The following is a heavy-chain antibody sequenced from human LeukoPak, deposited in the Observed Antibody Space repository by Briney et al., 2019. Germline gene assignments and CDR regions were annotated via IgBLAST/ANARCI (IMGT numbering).Heavy chain of an antibody. CDR2: SYNGGTT. V-gene: IGHV3-66*02. J-gene: IGHJ5*02. D-gene: IGHD3-10*01. CDR3: ARDFYGSGRSNWFDP. Sequence: GGSLRLSCAASGFTVSSNYVNWVRQTPGKGLEWVSVSYNGGTTDYADSVKGRFTISRDNSRNTLYLQMNSLRVEDTAVYYCARDFYGSGRSNWFDPWGQGTLVTVSS. CDR1: GFTVSSNY.